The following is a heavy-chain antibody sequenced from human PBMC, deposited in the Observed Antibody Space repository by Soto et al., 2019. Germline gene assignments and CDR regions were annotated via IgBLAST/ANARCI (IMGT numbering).Heavy chain of an antibody. Sequence: GASVKVSCKASGYTFTSYAMHWVRQAPGQRLEWMGWINAGNGNTKYSQKFQGRVTITRDTSASTAYMELSSLRSEDTAVYYCARTGAPFGYYYGMEVWGQGTTVTVSS. J-gene: IGHJ6*02. CDR1: GYTFTSYA. CDR3: ARTGAPFGYYYGMEV. CDR2: INAGNGNT. D-gene: IGHD3-3*01. V-gene: IGHV1-3*01.